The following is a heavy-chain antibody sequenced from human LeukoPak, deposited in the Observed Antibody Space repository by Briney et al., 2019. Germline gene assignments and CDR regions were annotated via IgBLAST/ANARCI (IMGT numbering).Heavy chain of an antibody. D-gene: IGHD3-10*01. V-gene: IGHV3-20*04. CDR2: INWNGGST. J-gene: IGHJ5*02. Sequence: GGSLRLSCAASGFTFSSYAMHWVRQAPGKGLEWVSGINWNGGSTGYADSVKGRFTISRDNAKNSLYLQMNSLRAEDTALYYCARLWFGELKNWFDPWGQGTLVTVSS. CDR1: GFTFSSYA. CDR3: ARLWFGELKNWFDP.